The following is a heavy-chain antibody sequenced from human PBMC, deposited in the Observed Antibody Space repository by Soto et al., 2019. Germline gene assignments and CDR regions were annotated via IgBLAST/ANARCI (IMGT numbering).Heavy chain of an antibody. J-gene: IGHJ6*02. Sequence: QVTLKESGPVLVKPTETLTLTCTVSGFSLSNARMGVSWIRQPPGKALEWLAHIFSNDEKSYSTSLKSRLTIPKDTSQSQVVLTMTTMDPVDTATYYCARDGVEPSYYYGMDVWGQGTTVTVSS. CDR3: ARDGVEPSYYYGMDV. CDR2: IFSNDEK. CDR1: GFSLSNARMG. V-gene: IGHV2-26*01.